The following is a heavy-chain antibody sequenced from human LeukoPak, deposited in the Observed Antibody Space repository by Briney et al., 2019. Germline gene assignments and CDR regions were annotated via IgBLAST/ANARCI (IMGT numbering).Heavy chain of an antibody. Sequence: ASVKVSCKASGYTFTGYYMHWVRQAPGQGLEWMGWINPNSGGTNYAQKFQGRVTMTRDTSISTAYMELSRLRSDDTAVYYCARDRAGSYDSSGYEDAFDIWGQGTMVTVSS. CDR3: ARDRAGSYDSSGYEDAFDI. V-gene: IGHV1-2*02. D-gene: IGHD3-22*01. CDR1: GYTFTGYY. J-gene: IGHJ3*02. CDR2: INPNSGGT.